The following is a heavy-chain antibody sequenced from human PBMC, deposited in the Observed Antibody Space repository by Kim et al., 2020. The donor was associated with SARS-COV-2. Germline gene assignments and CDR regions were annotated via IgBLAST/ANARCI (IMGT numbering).Heavy chain of an antibody. J-gene: IGHJ4*02. CDR3: ARAGLYYYDSSGYYPY. Sequence: ASVKVSCKASGYTFTGYYMHGVRQAPGQGLEWMGWINPNSGGTNYAQKFQGWVTMTRDTSISTAYMELSRLRSDDTAVYYCARAGLYYYDSSGYYPYWGQGTLVTVSA. CDR2: INPNSGGT. CDR1: GYTFTGYY. V-gene: IGHV1-2*04. D-gene: IGHD3-22*01.